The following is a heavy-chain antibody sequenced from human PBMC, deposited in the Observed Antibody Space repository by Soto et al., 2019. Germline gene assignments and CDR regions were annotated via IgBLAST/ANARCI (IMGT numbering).Heavy chain of an antibody. Sequence: RSLTCSVSGGSISGSYWSWIRQSPGKGLEWLGYVYYTGSTNYSPSLRSRVSISVDTSKNEFSLRLSSVTAADTAVYFCARSVAVPGAHIDYWGQGTQVTVSS. CDR1: GGSISGSY. CDR3: ARSVAVPGAHIDY. CDR2: VYYTGST. D-gene: IGHD6-19*01. J-gene: IGHJ4*02. V-gene: IGHV4-59*01.